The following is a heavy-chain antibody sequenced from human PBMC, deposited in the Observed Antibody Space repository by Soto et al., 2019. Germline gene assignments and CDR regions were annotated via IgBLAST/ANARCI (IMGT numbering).Heavy chain of an antibody. D-gene: IGHD5-18*01. J-gene: IGHJ1*01. CDR3: ASIRGYSYGWEYFQH. V-gene: IGHV4-59*01. CDR1: GGSISSYY. CDR2: IYYSGST. Sequence: SETLSLTCTVSGGSISSYYWSWIRQPPGKGLKWIGYIYYSGSTNYNPSHKSRVTISVDTSKNQFSLKLSSVTAADTALYYCASIRGYSYGWEYFQHWGQGTLVTVSS.